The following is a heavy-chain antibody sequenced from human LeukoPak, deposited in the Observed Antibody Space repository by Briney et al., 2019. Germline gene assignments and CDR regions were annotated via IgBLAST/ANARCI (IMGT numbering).Heavy chain of an antibody. CDR3: AKDHIRRDGYSDFDY. D-gene: IGHD5-24*01. CDR2: ISDSGTGT. J-gene: IGHJ4*02. Sequence: GGSLRLSCAASGSTFSSYAMSWVRQAPGKGLEWVSGISDSGTGTYYADSVKGRFTISRDNSKNTLFLQMNSLRAEDTAVYYCAKDHIRRDGYSDFDYWGQGTLVTVSS. CDR1: GSTFSSYA. V-gene: IGHV3-23*01.